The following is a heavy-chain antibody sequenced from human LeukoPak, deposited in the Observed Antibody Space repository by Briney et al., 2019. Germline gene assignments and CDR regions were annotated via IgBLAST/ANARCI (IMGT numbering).Heavy chain of an antibody. D-gene: IGHD4-23*01. CDR3: ARDGDTVLTRGYYYYMDV. V-gene: IGHV3-21*01. J-gene: IGHJ6*03. CDR1: GFTFSSYG. Sequence: GGSLRLSCAASGFTFSSYGMSWVRQAPGKGPEWVSSITSSSSYMYYADSVKGRFTISRDNARNSLYLQMNSLRAEDTALYYCARDGDTVLTRGYYYYMDVWGKGTTVTVSS. CDR2: ITSSSSYM.